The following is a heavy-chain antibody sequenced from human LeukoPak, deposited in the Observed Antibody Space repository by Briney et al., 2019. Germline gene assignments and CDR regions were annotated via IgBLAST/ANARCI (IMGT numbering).Heavy chain of an antibody. D-gene: IGHD1-1*01. V-gene: IGHV4-34*01. CDR3: ALEKFDAFDI. J-gene: IGHJ3*02. CDR2: INHSGST. Sequence: SETLSLTCAVYGGSFGGYYWSWIRQPPGKGLEWIGEINHSGSTNYNPSLKSRVTISVDTSKNQFSLKLSSVTAADTAVYYCALEKFDAFDIWGQGTMVTVSS. CDR1: GGSFGGYY.